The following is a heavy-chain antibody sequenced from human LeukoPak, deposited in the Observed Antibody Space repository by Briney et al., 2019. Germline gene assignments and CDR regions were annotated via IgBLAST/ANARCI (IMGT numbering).Heavy chain of an antibody. CDR2: ISGSGGST. J-gene: IGHJ4*02. D-gene: IGHD6-13*01. CDR3: AKDRSSSLYYY. CDR1: GFTFSNYA. Sequence: PGGSLRLSCAASGFTFSNYAMNWVRQAPGKGLEWVSAISGSGGSTYYADSVKGRFTISRDNSKNTLYLQMNSLRAEDTAVYYCAKDRSSSLYYYWGQGTLVTVSS. V-gene: IGHV3-23*01.